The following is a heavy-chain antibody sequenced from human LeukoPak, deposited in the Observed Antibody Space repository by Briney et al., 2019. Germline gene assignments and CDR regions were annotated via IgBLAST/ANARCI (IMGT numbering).Heavy chain of an antibody. V-gene: IGHV4-34*01. D-gene: IGHD4-23*01. Sequence: SETLSLTCAVYGGSFSGYYWSWIRQPPGKGLEWIGEINHSGSTNYNPSLKSRVTISVDTSKNQFSLKLSSVTAADTAVYYCARGTKRAVVTPGGYYMDVWGKGTTVTVSS. CDR3: ARGTKRAVVTPGGYYMDV. J-gene: IGHJ6*03. CDR2: INHSGST. CDR1: GGSFSGYY.